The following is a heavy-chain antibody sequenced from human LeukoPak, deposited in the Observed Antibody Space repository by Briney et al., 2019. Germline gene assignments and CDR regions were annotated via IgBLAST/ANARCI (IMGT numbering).Heavy chain of an antibody. V-gene: IGHV4-39*01. D-gene: IGHD4-17*01. Sequence: SETLSLTCTVSGGSISSSSYYWGWIRQPPGKGLEWIGSIYYSGSTCYNPSLKSRVTISVDTSKNQFSLKLSSVTAADTAVYYCARPSLTTVTTKALDAFDIWGQGTMVTVSS. CDR3: ARPSLTTVTTKALDAFDI. J-gene: IGHJ3*02. CDR2: IYYSGST. CDR1: GGSISSSSYY.